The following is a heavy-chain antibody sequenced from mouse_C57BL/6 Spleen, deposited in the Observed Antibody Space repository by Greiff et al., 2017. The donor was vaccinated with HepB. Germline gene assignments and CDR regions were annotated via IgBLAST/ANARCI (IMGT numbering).Heavy chain of an antibody. D-gene: IGHD1-1*01. Sequence: DVHLVESGGGLVKPGGSLKLSCAASGFTFSSYTMSWVRQTPEKRLEWVATISGGGGNTYYPDSVKGRFTISRDNAKNTLYLQMSSLRSEDTALYYCARHGDYGSSYWFAYWGQGTLVTVSA. J-gene: IGHJ3*01. CDR2: ISGGGGNT. CDR1: GFTFSSYT. CDR3: ARHGDYGSSYWFAY. V-gene: IGHV5-9*01.